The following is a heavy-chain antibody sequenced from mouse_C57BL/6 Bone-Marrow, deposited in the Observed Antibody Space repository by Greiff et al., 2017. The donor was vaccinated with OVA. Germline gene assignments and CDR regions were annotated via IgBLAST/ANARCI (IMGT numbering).Heavy chain of an antibody. J-gene: IGHJ1*03. CDR1: GYTFTDYY. D-gene: IGHD2-4*01. V-gene: IGHV1-19*01. CDR2: INPYNGGT. Sequence: EVQRVESGPVLVKPGASVKMSCKASGYTFTDYYMNWVKQSHGKSLEWIGVINPYNGGTSYNQKFKGKATLTVDKSSSTAYMELNSLTSEDSAAYYCARSFYYEYFDVWGTGTTVTVSS. CDR3: ARSFYYEYFDV.